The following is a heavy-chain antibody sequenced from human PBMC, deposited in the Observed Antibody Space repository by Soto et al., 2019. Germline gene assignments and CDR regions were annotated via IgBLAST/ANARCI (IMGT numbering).Heavy chain of an antibody. CDR2: ISAYNGNT. D-gene: IGHD3-16*02. CDR1: GYTFTSYG. Sequence: ASVKVSCKASGYTFTSYGISWVRQAPGQGLEWMGWISAYNGNTNYAQKLQGRVTMTTDTSTSTAYMELRSLRSDDTAVYYCARAMYYDYVLCSYRPGNIRWFYPWGQGTLVPVSS. V-gene: IGHV1-18*01. CDR3: ARAMYYDYVLCSYRPGNIRWFYP. J-gene: IGHJ5*02.